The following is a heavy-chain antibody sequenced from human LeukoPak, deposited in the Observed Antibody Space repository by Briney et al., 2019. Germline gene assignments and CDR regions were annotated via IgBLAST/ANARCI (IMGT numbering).Heavy chain of an antibody. CDR3: SKRHAYSSPHFDY. Sequence: PGGSLRLSCAASGFTFSAFAMHWVRQAPGKGLEWVAFIQYDGSKKYYADSVKGRSSVSRDNSKNTVFLQMNSLRTEDAAVYYCSKRHAYSSPHFDYWGRGTLVTVSS. CDR2: IQYDGSKK. CDR1: GFTFSAFA. J-gene: IGHJ4*02. V-gene: IGHV3-30*02. D-gene: IGHD5-18*01.